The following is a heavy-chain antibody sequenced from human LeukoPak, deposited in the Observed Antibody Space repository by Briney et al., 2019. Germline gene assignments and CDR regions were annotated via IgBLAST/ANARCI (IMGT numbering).Heavy chain of an antibody. CDR3: ARDRDYYYYMDV. Sequence: PGGSLRLSCAASGFTFSSYSMNWVRQAPGKGLEWVSCISSSSSTIYYADSVKGRFTISRDNAKNSLYLEMNSLRAEDTAVYYCARDRDYYYYMDVWGKGTTVTVSS. J-gene: IGHJ6*03. V-gene: IGHV3-48*04. CDR1: GFTFSSYS. CDR2: ISSSSSTI.